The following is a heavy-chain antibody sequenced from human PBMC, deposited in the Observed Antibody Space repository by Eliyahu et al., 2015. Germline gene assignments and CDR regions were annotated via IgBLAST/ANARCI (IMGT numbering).Heavy chain of an antibody. CDR1: GFAFSTYA. CDR2: IGDTGDST. V-gene: IGHV3-23*04. J-gene: IGHJ4*02. CDR3: AKEGSTSGTYYFDY. D-gene: IGHD1-26*01. Sequence: EVQMVESGGGLVLPGGSLRLCCAASGFAFSTYAMTWVRQAPGKGLEWVSSIGDTGDSTYYTDSVKGRFTISRDNSKNTLYLQMNSLRAEDTAIYYCAKEGSTSGTYYFDYWGQGTLVTVSS.